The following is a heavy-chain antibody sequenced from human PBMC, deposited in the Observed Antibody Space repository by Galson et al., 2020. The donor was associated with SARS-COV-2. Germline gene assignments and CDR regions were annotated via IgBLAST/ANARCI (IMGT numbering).Heavy chain of an antibody. D-gene: IGHD3-9*01. V-gene: IGHV1-2*02. Sequence: ASVKVSCKASGYTFTDYYIHWVRQAPGQGLEWMGWINPKSGCTNYEQKFEGRVTMTRDTSITTAYMELGRLRADDRAVYYCAGLRYYVVLTSYIVDVWGQGTMGTVSS. CDR1: GYTFTDYY. CDR2: INPKSGCT. CDR3: AGLRYYVVLTSYIVDV. J-gene: IGHJ6*02.